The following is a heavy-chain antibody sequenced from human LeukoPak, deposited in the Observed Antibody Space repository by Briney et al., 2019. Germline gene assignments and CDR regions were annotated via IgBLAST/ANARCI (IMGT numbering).Heavy chain of an antibody. D-gene: IGHD4-11*01. CDR2: INHSVST. V-gene: IGHV4-34*01. J-gene: IGHJ5*02. CDR1: GGSFSGYS. Sequence: SSETLSLTCAVYGGSFSGYSWSWIRQPPGKGLEWIGKINHSVSTNYNPSLKSRVTISVDTSKNQFSLKLTSVTAADTAVYYCARVARWIYSNYGVWFDPWGQGTLVTVSS. CDR3: ARVARWIYSNYGVWFDP.